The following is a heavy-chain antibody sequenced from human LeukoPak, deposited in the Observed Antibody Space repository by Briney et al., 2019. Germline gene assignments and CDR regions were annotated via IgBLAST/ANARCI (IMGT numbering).Heavy chain of an antibody. J-gene: IGHJ4*02. CDR1: GYTFTSYD. D-gene: IGHD3-10*01. CDR2: MNPNSGNT. CDR3: ARGLLWFGELFYYFDY. V-gene: IGHV1-8*01. Sequence: ASVKVSCKASGYTFTSYDINRVRQATGQGLEWMGWMNPNSGNTGYAQKFQGRVTMTRNTSISTAYMELSSLRSEDTAVYYCARGLLWFGELFYYFDYWGQGTLVTVSS.